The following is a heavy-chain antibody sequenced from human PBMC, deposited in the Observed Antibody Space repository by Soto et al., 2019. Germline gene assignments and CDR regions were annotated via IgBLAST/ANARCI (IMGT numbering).Heavy chain of an antibody. J-gene: IGHJ6*02. V-gene: IGHV1-2*02. CDR2: INPNSGDR. D-gene: IGHD3-9*01. CDR3: ARDARGTRGFDEMDI. Sequence: ASVKVSCKASGYIFTGYHIHWVRQAPGRGLEWMGWINPNSGDREYAQNFQGRVTMTRDTSFNLVYMEMSGLMSDDTAVYYCARDARGTRGFDEMDIWGQGTTVTVCS. CDR1: GYIFTGYH.